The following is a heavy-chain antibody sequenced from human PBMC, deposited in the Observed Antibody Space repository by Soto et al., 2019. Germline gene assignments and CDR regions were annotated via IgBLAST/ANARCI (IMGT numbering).Heavy chain of an antibody. D-gene: IGHD2-2*01. J-gene: IGHJ3*02. Sequence: QVQLVQSGAEVQKPGSSVKVSCKASGGPFSSYAISWVRQAPGPGLEWMGGIIPIFGTANYAQKFQGRVTITADESTSTAYMELSSLRSEDTAVYYCARVDVVVPAAGGGAFDIWGQGTMVTVSS. CDR1: GGPFSSYA. CDR2: IIPIFGTA. V-gene: IGHV1-69*01. CDR3: ARVDVVVPAAGGGAFDI.